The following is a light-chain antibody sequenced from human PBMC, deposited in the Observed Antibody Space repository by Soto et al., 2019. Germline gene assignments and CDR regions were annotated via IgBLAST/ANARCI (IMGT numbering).Light chain of an antibody. CDR3: SSYTSSSLYV. J-gene: IGLJ1*01. V-gene: IGLV2-14*01. CDR1: SSDVGGYNY. Sequence: QSALTQPASVSGSPGQSITISCTGTSSDVGGYNYVSWYQQHPGKAPKLMIYDVSNRPSGVSNRFSGSKSGNTVSLTISGLQAEDEADYYCSSYTSSSLYVFGTGTKVTVL. CDR2: DVS.